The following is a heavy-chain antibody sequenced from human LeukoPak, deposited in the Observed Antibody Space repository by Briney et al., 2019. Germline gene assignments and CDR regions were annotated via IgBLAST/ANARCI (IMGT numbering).Heavy chain of an antibody. CDR1: GFTFSSYA. J-gene: IGHJ4*02. CDR3: AKTYYYDSSGYYSDIFNFDY. CDR2: ISGCGGST. D-gene: IGHD3-22*01. Sequence: GASLRLSCAASGFTFSSYAMSWVRQAPGKGLEWVSAISGCGGSTYYADSVKGRFTISRDNSKNTLYLQMNSLRAEDTAVYYCAKTYYYDSSGYYSDIFNFDYWGQGTLVTVSS. V-gene: IGHV3-23*01.